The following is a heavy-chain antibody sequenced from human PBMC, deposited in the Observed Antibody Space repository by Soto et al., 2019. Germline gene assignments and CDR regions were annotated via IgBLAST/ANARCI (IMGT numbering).Heavy chain of an antibody. D-gene: IGHD1-26*01. Sequence: QLQLQESGPGLVKPSETLSLTCTVSGGSISSSSYYWGWIRQPPGKGLEWIGSIYYSGSTYYNPSLKSRVTISVDTSKNQFSLKLSSVTAADTAVYYCARHRWELLDWYFDLWGRGTLVTVSS. CDR2: IYYSGST. CDR1: GGSISSSSYY. V-gene: IGHV4-39*01. J-gene: IGHJ2*01. CDR3: ARHRWELLDWYFDL.